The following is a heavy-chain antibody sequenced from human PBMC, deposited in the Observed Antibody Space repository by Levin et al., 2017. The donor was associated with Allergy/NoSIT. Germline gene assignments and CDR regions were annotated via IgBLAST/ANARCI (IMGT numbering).Heavy chain of an antibody. CDR1: GFTFSSYG. V-gene: IGHV3-33*01. Sequence: GESLKISCAASGFTFSSYGMHWVRQAPGKGLEWEAVIWDDGYKKYYADSVKGRFTISRDNSKNTLYLQMNSLRAEDTAVYYCARVLRFYYYYYIDVCGKGTTVTVSS. CDR3: ARVLRFYYYYYIDV. J-gene: IGHJ6*03. D-gene: IGHD5-12*01. CDR2: IWDDGYKK.